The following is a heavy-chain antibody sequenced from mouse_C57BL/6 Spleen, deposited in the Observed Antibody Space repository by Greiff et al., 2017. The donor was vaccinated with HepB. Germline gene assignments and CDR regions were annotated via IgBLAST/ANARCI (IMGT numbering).Heavy chain of an antibody. D-gene: IGHD1-1*01. J-gene: IGHJ2*01. Sequence: QVQLQQPGAELVRPGTSVKLPCKASGYTFTSYWMHWVKQRPGQGLEWIGVIDPSDSYTNYNQKFKGKATLTVDTSSSTAYMQLSSLTSEDSAVYYCARGGTTVDFDYWGQGTTLTVSS. CDR3: ARGGTTVDFDY. CDR2: IDPSDSYT. CDR1: GYTFTSYW. V-gene: IGHV1-59*01.